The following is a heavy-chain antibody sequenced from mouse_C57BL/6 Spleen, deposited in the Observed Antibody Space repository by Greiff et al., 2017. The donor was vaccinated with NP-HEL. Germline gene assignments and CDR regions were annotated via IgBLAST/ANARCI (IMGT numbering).Heavy chain of an antibody. V-gene: IGHV5-16*01. CDR2: INYDGSST. CDR1: GFTFSDYY. D-gene: IGHD2-3*01. CDR3: ARERDDYIDY. Sequence: EVMLVESEGGLVQPGSSMKLSCTASGFTFSDYYMAWVRQVPEKGLEWVANINYDGSSTYYLDSLKSRFIISRDNAKNILYLQMSSLKSEDTATYYCARERDDYIDYWGQGTTLTVSS. J-gene: IGHJ2*01.